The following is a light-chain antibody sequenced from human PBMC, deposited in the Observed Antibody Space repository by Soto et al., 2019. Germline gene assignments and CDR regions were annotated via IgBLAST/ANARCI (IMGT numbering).Light chain of an antibody. CDR3: QQTYSIPLT. V-gene: IGKV1-39*01. CDR2: AAS. CDR1: QSIDSY. Sequence: DXQMTQSPSSLSASVGDRVTVTCRASQSIDSYLNWYQQRPGKAPKLLIYAASTLQSGVPSRFSGSGSGTDFTLTISSLQPDDFATYYCQQTYSIPLTFGGGTKVEIK. J-gene: IGKJ4*01.